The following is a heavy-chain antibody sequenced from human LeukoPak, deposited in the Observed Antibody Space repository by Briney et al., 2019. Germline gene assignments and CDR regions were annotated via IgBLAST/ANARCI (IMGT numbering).Heavy chain of an antibody. J-gene: IGHJ4*02. CDR3: ATGHDYGSGSYYRGPYYFDY. D-gene: IGHD3-10*01. CDR2: INPSGGST. Sequence: ASVKVSCKASGYTFTSYYMHWVRQAPGRGLEWMGIINPSGGSTIYAQKFQGRVTMTEDTSTDTAYMELSSLRSEDTAVYYCATGHDYGSGSYYRGPYYFDYWGQGTLVTVSS. CDR1: GYTFTSYY. V-gene: IGHV1-46*01.